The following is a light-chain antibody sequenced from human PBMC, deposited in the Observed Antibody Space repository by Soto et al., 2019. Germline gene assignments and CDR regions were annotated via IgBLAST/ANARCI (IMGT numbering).Light chain of an antibody. Sequence: EIVLTQSPGTLSLSPGERATLSCRARQSVSSSYLAWYQQRPGQAPRRLIYGASIRATGIPGRFSGSGSGTDFTLTISRLEPEDFAVYFCQQHGSSPWTFGQGTKVEIK. CDR3: QQHGSSPWT. CDR2: GAS. CDR1: QSVSSSY. J-gene: IGKJ1*01. V-gene: IGKV3-20*01.